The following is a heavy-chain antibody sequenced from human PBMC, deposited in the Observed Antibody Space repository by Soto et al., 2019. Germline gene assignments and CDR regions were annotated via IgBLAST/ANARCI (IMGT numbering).Heavy chain of an antibody. CDR2: ISGSGIST. Sequence: EAQLSESGGGLVQPGGSLRLSCAASGFTFSTYPMSWVRQAPGKGLEWVSGISGSGISTYYADSVKGRFTISGDNSKNTVFLQMNSLRAEDTAVYYCAKPPVITASYYYYDMDVWGQGTTVTVSS. D-gene: IGHD4-4*01. V-gene: IGHV3-23*01. CDR3: AKPPVITASYYYYDMDV. CDR1: GFTFSTYP. J-gene: IGHJ6*02.